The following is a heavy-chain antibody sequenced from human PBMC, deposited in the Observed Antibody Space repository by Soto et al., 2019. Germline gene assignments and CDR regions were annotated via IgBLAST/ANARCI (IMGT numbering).Heavy chain of an antibody. CDR2: IRSKAYGGTT. CDR3: TRSYYYDSSGYYTFDY. Sequence: GVLRLSCTASGFTFGDYAMSWFRQAPGKGLEWVGFIRSKAYGGTTEYAASVKGRFTISRDDSKSIAYLQMNSLKTEDTAVYYCTRSYYYDSSGYYTFDYWGQGNLVTVSS. D-gene: IGHD3-22*01. CDR1: GFTFGDYA. V-gene: IGHV3-49*03. J-gene: IGHJ4*02.